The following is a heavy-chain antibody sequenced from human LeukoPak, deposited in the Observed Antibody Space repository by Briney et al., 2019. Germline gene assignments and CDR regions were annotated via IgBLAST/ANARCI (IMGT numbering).Heavy chain of an antibody. Sequence: PSETLSLTCTVSGGSMSSHYWSWVRQPPGKALEWIGYISHGGQTLSNPSLSSRVTISVDTSNNQFSLKLTSVTAADTAVYFCARDTYYTSGTYYMDYFDSWGQGALVTVSS. D-gene: IGHD3-10*01. CDR3: ARDTYYTSGTYYMDYFDS. CDR1: GGSMSSHY. V-gene: IGHV4-59*11. J-gene: IGHJ4*02. CDR2: ISHGGQT.